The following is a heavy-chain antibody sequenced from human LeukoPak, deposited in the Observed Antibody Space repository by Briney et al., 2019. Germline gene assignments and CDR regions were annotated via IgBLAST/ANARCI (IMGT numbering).Heavy chain of an antibody. CDR2: FDPEDGET. CDR1: GYTLTELA. CDR3: ATGGATAADYYYGMDV. J-gene: IGHJ6*02. V-gene: IGHV1-24*01. D-gene: IGHD5-12*01. Sequence: ASVKVSCKVSGYTLTELAMHWVRQAPGKGLEWMGGFDPEDGETIYAQKFQGRVTMTEDTSTDTAYMELSSLRSEDTAVYYCATGGATAADYYYGMDVWGQGPTVTVS.